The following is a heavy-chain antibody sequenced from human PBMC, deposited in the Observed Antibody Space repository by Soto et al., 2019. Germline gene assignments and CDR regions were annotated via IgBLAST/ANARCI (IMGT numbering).Heavy chain of an antibody. CDR2: IVVGSGNT. V-gene: IGHV1-58*01. D-gene: IGHD1-7*01. CDR1: GFTFTSSA. Sequence: SVKVSCKASGFTFTSSAVQWGRQARGQRLEWIGWIVVGSGNTNYAQKFQERVTITRDMSTSTAYMELSSLRSEDTAVYYCAAGSWNYDFDYWGQGTLVTVSS. J-gene: IGHJ4*02. CDR3: AAGSWNYDFDY.